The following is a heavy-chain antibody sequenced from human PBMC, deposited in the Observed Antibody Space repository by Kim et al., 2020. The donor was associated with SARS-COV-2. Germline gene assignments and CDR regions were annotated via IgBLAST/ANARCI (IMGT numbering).Heavy chain of an antibody. J-gene: IGHJ6*02. CDR3: ARDPMVRGLNYGMDV. V-gene: IGHV3-33*01. CDR1: GFTFSSYG. D-gene: IGHD3-10*01. Sequence: GGSLRLSCAASGFTFSSYGMHWVRQAPGKGLEWVAVIWYDGSNKYYADSVKGRFTISRDNSKNTLYLQMNSLRAEDTAVYYCARDPMVRGLNYGMDVWGQGTTVTVSS. CDR2: IWYDGSNK.